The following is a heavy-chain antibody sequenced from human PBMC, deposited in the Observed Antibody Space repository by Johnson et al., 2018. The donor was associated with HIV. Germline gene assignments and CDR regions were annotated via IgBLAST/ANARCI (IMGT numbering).Heavy chain of an antibody. J-gene: IGHJ3*01. CDR1: GFTFRNYG. CDR3: AKVGGSHDYVWGSYPGN. CDR2: IRYDGNNK. Sequence: QVQLVESGGGVVQPGGSLRLSCAASGFTFRNYGMHCVRQAPGKGLEWVAFIRYDGNNKYYADSVKGRFTISRDNFKNTLYLQMKSLRAEDTAVYYCAKVGGSHDYVWGSYPGNWGQGTMVIVSS. V-gene: IGHV3-30*02. D-gene: IGHD3-16*02.